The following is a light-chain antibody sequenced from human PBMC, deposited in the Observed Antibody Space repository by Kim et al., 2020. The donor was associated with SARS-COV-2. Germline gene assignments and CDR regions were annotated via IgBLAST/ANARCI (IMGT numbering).Light chain of an antibody. Sequence: DVIMTQSPLSLPVTLGQPASISCRSSQGLVFSDGKTYLNWFHQRPGQSPRRLIYKVSNRDSGVPDRFSGSGSGTDFTLKISRVEAEDVGVYYCMYGTHWPPSFTFGGGTKVDIK. CDR3: MYGTHWPPSFT. V-gene: IGKV2-30*01. CDR1: QGLVFSDGKTY. CDR2: KVS. J-gene: IGKJ4*01.